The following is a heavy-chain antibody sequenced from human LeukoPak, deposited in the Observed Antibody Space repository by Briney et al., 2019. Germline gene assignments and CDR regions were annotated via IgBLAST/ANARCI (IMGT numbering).Heavy chain of an antibody. Sequence: RAETLSLTCTASGDSMSNYYWSWIRQPPGKGLEWIGFVYCSGSTNYNPSLKSRVTISIDTSKNQFSLKLSSVTPADTAVYYCARDRQLERRGLDYWGQGALVTVSS. J-gene: IGHJ4*02. CDR1: GDSMSNYY. V-gene: IGHV4-59*01. CDR3: ARDRQLERRGLDY. D-gene: IGHD1-1*01. CDR2: VYCSGST.